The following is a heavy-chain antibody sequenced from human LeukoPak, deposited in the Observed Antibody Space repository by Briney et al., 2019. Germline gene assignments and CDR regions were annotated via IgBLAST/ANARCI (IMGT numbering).Heavy chain of an antibody. V-gene: IGHV3-23*01. CDR1: GFTFASYA. CDR3: AKRSVTALYYFDY. J-gene: IGHJ4*02. Sequence: GGSLRLSCTASGFTFASYAMSWVRQAPGKGLEWVSTITGSGGTTLYADSVKGRFTISRDNYKNTLYLQMNSLRAEDTAIYYCAKRSVTALYYFDYWGQGTLVTVSS. CDR2: ITGSGGTT. D-gene: IGHD2-21*02.